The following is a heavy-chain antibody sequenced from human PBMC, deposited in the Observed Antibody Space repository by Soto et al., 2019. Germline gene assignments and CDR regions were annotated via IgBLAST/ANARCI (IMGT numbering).Heavy chain of an antibody. CDR3: ARSNSDYVWGSYRSKYYFDY. D-gene: IGHD3-16*02. V-gene: IGHV1-18*01. CDR1: GYTFTSYG. J-gene: IGHJ4*02. CDR2: ISAYNGNT. Sequence: VSVKVSCKASGYTFTSYGISWVRQAPGQGLEWMGWISAYNGNTNYAQKLQGRVTMTTDTSTSTAYMELRSLRSDDTAVYYCARSNSDYVWGSYRSKYYFDYWGQGTLVTVSS.